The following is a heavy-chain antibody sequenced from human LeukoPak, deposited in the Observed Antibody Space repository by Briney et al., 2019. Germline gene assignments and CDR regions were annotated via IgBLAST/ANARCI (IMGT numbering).Heavy chain of an antibody. CDR3: ARGKIAVAPGY. D-gene: IGHD6-19*01. Sequence: SETLSLTCSVSGGSMKDYYWSWIRQPPGKGLEWIAYINDNGHSGYNPALESRVTISVDTSKNHFSLRLRSVTAADTAVYYCARGKIAVAPGYWGQGTLVTVSS. CDR1: GGSMKDYY. V-gene: IGHV4-59*12. J-gene: IGHJ4*02. CDR2: INDNGHS.